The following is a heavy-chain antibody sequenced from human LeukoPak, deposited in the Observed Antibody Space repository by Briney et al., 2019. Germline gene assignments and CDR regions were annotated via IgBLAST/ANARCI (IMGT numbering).Heavy chain of an antibody. CDR2: ISGRGGDT. CDR1: GFSFSRHV. CDR3: AKDQNYESSGYYGGFDC. J-gene: IGHJ4*02. Sequence: PGGSLRLSCAPSGFSFSRHVMHCVRQAPGKALEWVSGISGRGGDTYYADSVKGRFTISRHNSKNTLTLQMNSLRADDTALYYCAKDQNYESSGYYGGFDCWGQGTLVTVSS. D-gene: IGHD3-22*01. V-gene: IGHV3-23*01.